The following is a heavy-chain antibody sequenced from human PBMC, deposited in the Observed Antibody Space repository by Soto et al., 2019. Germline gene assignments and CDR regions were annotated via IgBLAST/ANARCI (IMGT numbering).Heavy chain of an antibody. CDR3: APYYYGSGSYYNPSIDYYGMDV. D-gene: IGHD3-10*01. J-gene: IGHJ6*02. Sequence: PGGSLRLSCAASGCNFSSYAMSWVRQAPGKGLEWVSAISGSGGSTYYADSVKGRFTISRDNSKNTLYLQMNSLRAEDTAVYYCAPYYYGSGSYYNPSIDYYGMDVWGQGTTVTVSS. CDR2: ISGSGGST. CDR1: GCNFSSYA. V-gene: IGHV3-23*01.